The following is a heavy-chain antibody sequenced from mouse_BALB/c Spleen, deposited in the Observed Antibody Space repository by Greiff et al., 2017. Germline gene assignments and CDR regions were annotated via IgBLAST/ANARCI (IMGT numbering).Heavy chain of an antibody. CDR2: INPSNGGT. J-gene: IGHJ1*01. CDR1: GYTFTSYY. CDR3: TRGTGTEYFDV. Sequence: VQLQQSGAELVKPGASVKLSCKASGYTFTSYYMYWVKQRPGQGLEWIGEINPSNGGTNFNEKFKSKATLTVDKSSSTAYMQLSSLTSEDSAVYYCTRGTGTEYFDVWGAGTTVTVSS. V-gene: IGHV1S81*02. D-gene: IGHD4-1*01.